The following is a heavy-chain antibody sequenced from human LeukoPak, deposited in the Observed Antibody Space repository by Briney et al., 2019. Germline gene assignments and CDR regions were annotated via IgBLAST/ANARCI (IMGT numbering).Heavy chain of an antibody. CDR1: GGTFSSYA. CDR3: ASYPYYYGSGSYYY. Sequence: ASVKVSCKASGGTFSSYAISWVRQAPGQGLEWMGRIIPIFGTANYAQKFQGRVTITTDESTSTAYVELSSLRSEDTAVYYCASYPYYYGSGSYYYWGQGTLVTVSS. V-gene: IGHV1-69*05. D-gene: IGHD3-10*01. CDR2: IIPIFGTA. J-gene: IGHJ4*02.